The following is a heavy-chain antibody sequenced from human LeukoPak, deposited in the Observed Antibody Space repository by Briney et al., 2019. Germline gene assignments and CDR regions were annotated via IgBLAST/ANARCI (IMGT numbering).Heavy chain of an antibody. D-gene: IGHD3-22*01. J-gene: IGHJ5*02. Sequence: SETLSLTCTVSGGSISSYYWSWIRQPAGKGLEWIGRIYTSGSTNYNPSLKSRATMSVDTSKNQFSLKLSSVTAADTAVYYCARGLPLGYYDSSDPSDWFDPWGQGTLVTVSS. CDR2: IYTSGST. CDR3: ARGLPLGYYDSSDPSDWFDP. V-gene: IGHV4-4*07. CDR1: GGSISSYY.